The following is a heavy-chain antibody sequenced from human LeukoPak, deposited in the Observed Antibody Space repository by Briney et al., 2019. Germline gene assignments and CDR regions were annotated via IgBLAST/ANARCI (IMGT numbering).Heavy chain of an antibody. V-gene: IGHV4-4*07. CDR3: ARGSRYSYGPYYYYYGMDV. D-gene: IGHD5-18*01. CDR2: IYTSGST. J-gene: IGHJ6*02. Sequence: SETLSLTCTVSGGSISSYYWSWIRQPAGKGLEWIGRIYTSGSTNYNPSPKSQVTMSVDTSKNQFSLKLSSVTAADTAVYYCARGSRYSYGPYYYYYGMDVWGQGTTVTVSS. CDR1: GGSISSYY.